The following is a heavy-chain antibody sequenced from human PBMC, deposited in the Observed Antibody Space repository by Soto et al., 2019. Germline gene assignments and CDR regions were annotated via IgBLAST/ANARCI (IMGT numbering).Heavy chain of an antibody. CDR1: GYTLTELS. V-gene: IGHV1-24*01. D-gene: IGHD3-22*01. Sequence: ASVKVSCKVSGYTLTELSMRWVRQAPGKGLEWMGGFDPEDGETIYAQKFQGRVTMTEDTSTDTAYMELSSLRSEDTAVYYCATDLYDSSGYKTPSFDCWGQGTLVTVSS. CDR2: FDPEDGET. CDR3: ATDLYDSSGYKTPSFDC. J-gene: IGHJ4*02.